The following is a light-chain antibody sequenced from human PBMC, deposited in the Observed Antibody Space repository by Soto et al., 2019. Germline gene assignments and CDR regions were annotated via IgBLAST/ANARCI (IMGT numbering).Light chain of an antibody. V-gene: IGKV1-5*03. CDR1: QSISSW. Sequence: DIQMTQSPSTLSASVGDRVSITCRASQSISSWLALYQQKPGKAPKLLIYRESTLESGVSARFSGSRSGPDFTLTISSLQPDDFATYYCQQYDDYPWTFGQGTKVDIK. CDR3: QQYDDYPWT. CDR2: RES. J-gene: IGKJ1*01.